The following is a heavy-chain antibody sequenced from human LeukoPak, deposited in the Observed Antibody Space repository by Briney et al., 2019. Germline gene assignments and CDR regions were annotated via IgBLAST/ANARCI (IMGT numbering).Heavy chain of an antibody. Sequence: TLSLTCTVSGGSISSGSYYWSWIRQPAGKGLEWIGRIYTSGSTNYNPSLKSRVTISVDTSKNQFSLKLRSVTAADTAVYCCARDAGSSWYPFDYWGQGTLVTVSS. D-gene: IGHD6-13*01. CDR2: IYTSGST. V-gene: IGHV4-61*02. CDR3: ARDAGSSWYPFDY. J-gene: IGHJ4*02. CDR1: GGSISSGSYY.